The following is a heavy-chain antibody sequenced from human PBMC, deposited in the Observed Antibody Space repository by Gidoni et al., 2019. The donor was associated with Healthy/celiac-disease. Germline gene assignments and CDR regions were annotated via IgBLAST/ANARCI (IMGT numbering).Heavy chain of an antibody. Sequence: QVQLVESGGGVVQPGRSLRLSCAASGFPFGSYGMHWVRQAPGKGLEWVAVISYDGSNKYYADPVKGRFTISRDNSKNTLYLQMNSLRAEDTAVYYCAKDTVRGFPLPRGPDYWGQGTLVTVSS. CDR3: AKDTVRGFPLPRGPDY. CDR2: ISYDGSNK. CDR1: GFPFGSYG. V-gene: IGHV3-30*18. J-gene: IGHJ4*02. D-gene: IGHD3-10*01.